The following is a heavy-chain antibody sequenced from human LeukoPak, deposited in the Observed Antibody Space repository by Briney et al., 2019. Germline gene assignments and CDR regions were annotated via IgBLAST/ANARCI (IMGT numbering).Heavy chain of an antibody. Sequence: PSETLSLTCAVYGGSFSGYYWSWIRQPPGKGLEWIGEINHSGSTNYNPSLKSRVTISVDTSKNQFSLKLGSVTAADTAVCYCAREKYYYGSGSYYSLYYYYYMDVWGKGTTVTVSS. CDR1: GGSFSGYY. D-gene: IGHD3-10*01. V-gene: IGHV4-34*01. CDR3: AREKYYYGSGSYYSLYYYYYMDV. J-gene: IGHJ6*03. CDR2: INHSGST.